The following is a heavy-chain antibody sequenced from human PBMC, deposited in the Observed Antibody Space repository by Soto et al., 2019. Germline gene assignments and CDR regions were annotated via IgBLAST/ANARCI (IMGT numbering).Heavy chain of an antibody. D-gene: IGHD3-10*01. J-gene: IGHJ5*02. CDR3: ARHNYGSGETNWFDP. Sequence: SETLSLICTVSGGSISSGDCYWSWIRQPPGKGLEWIGYIYYSGSTYYNPSLKSRVTISVDTSKNRFSLKLSSVTAADTAVYYCARHNYGSGETNWFDPWGPGTLVTVSS. CDR2: IYYSGST. V-gene: IGHV4-30-4*01. CDR1: GGSISSGDCY.